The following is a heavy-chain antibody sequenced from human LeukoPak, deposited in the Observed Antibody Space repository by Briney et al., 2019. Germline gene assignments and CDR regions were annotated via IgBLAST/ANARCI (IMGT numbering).Heavy chain of an antibody. CDR2: IYYSGST. V-gene: IGHV4-59*12. Sequence: SETLSLTCTVSGGSISSYYWSWIRQPPGKGLEWIGYIYYSGSTNYNPSLKSRVTMSVDTSKNQFSLKLSSVTAADTAVYYCARSSAYGELLYAFDIWGQGTMVTVSS. D-gene: IGHD3-10*01. J-gene: IGHJ3*02. CDR3: ARSSAYGELLYAFDI. CDR1: GGSISSYY.